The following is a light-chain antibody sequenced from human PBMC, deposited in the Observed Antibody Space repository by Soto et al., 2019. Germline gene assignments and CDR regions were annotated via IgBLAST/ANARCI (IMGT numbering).Light chain of an antibody. Sequence: SVLSQPPSASGTPGQRVTISCSGSSSNIGRNIVNWYQQLPGTAPKLLIYSNIHRPSGVPDRFSGSKSGASASLAISGLQSEDEADYYCGAWDDSLNGYVFGTGTKVTVL. CDR2: SNI. V-gene: IGLV1-44*01. J-gene: IGLJ1*01. CDR1: SSNIGRNI. CDR3: GAWDDSLNGYV.